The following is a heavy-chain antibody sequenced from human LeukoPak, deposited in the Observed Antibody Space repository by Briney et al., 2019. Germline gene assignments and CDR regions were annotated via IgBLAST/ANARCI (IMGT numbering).Heavy chain of an antibody. J-gene: IGHJ6*02. CDR1: GGSISTYY. CDR2: IYNSGST. V-gene: IGHV4-59*01. Sequence: SETLSLTCTVSGGSISTYYWRWIRQPPGKGLEWIGDIYNSGSTNYNPSLKSRVTISVDTSKNQFSLKLNSVTAADTAVYYCARAPYTGRYSIGMDVWGQGTTVTVSS. CDR3: ARAPYTGRYSIGMDV. D-gene: IGHD1-26*01.